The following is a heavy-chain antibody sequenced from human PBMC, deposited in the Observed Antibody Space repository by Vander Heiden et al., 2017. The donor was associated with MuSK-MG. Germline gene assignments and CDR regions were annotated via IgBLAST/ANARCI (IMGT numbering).Heavy chain of an antibody. CDR3: ARDRSPAVGATSYYFDY. V-gene: IGHV1-46*03. D-gene: IGHD1-26*01. J-gene: IGHJ4*02. Sequence: QVQLVQSGAEVKKPGASVKVSCKASGYTFTSYYMHWVRQAPGQGLEWMGIINPSGGRTSYAQKFQGRVTMNRDTSTSTVYMELSSLGSEDTAVYYCARDRSPAVGATSYYFDYWGQGTLVTVSS. CDR1: GYTFTSYY. CDR2: INPSGGRT.